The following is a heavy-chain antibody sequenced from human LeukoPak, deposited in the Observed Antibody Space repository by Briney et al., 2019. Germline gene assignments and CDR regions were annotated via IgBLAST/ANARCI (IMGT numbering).Heavy chain of an antibody. CDR2: IYHSGST. V-gene: IGHV4-38-2*01. CDR1: GYSISSGYY. D-gene: IGHD6-6*01. CDR3: ARRPVPDPEYSSSVDY. Sequence: SETLSLTCAVSGYSISSGYYWGWIRQPPAKGLEWIGSIYHSGSTYYNPSLKSRVTISVDTSKNQFSLKLSSVTAADTAVYYCARRPVPDPEYSSSVDYWGQGTLVTVSS. J-gene: IGHJ4*02.